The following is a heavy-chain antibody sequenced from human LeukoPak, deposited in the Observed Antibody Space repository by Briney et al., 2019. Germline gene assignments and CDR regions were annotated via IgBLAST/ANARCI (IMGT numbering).Heavy chain of an antibody. V-gene: IGHV3-23*01. CDR1: GFTFSSYG. J-gene: IGHJ6*03. Sequence: GGSLRLSCAASGFTFSSYGMSWVRQAPGKGLEWVSAISGSGGSTYYADSVKGRFTISRDNSKNTLYLQMDSLRAEDTAIYYCAKNGDRGAYCTGGTCYPYFYYYMDVWGKGTTVTI. CDR3: AKNGDRGAYCTGGTCYPYFYYYMDV. CDR2: ISGSGGST. D-gene: IGHD2-15*01.